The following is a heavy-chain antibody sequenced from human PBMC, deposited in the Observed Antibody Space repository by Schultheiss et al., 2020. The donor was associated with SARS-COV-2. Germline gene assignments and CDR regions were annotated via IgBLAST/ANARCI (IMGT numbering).Heavy chain of an antibody. D-gene: IGHD5-12*01. CDR2: IKSKTDGGTT. V-gene: IGHV3-15*01. Sequence: GGSLRLSCAASGFTFSDYYMSWIRQAPGKGLEWVGRIKSKTDGGTTDYAAPVKGRFTISRDDSKNTLYLQMNSLKTEDTAVYYCAREARGEWLRYSHWGQGTLVTVSS. CDR1: GFTFSDYY. J-gene: IGHJ4*02. CDR3: AREARGEWLRYSH.